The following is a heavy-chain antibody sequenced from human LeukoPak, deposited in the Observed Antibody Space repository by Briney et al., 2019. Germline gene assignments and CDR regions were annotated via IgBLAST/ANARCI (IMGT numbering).Heavy chain of an antibody. Sequence: WETLSLTCTVSGGSISSSSYSWGWIRQPPGKGLEWIGSIYYSGSTYFNPSLKSRVTISVDTSKNQFSLKLSSVTAADTAVYYCARCRLAEDDSSGWNDYWGRGTLVTVSS. CDR2: IYYSGST. D-gene: IGHD6-19*01. CDR3: ARCRLAEDDSSGWNDY. V-gene: IGHV4-39*01. CDR1: GGSISSSSYS. J-gene: IGHJ4*02.